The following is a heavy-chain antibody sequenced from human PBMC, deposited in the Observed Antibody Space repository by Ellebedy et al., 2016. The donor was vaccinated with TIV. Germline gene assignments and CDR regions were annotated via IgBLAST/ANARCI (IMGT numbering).Heavy chain of an antibody. V-gene: IGHV1-58*02. Sequence: ASVKVSCKASGFTFTSSAMQWVRQARGQRLEWIGWIVVGSGNTNYAQKFQERVTITRDMSTSTAYMELSSLRSEDTAVYYCAAAVEYYYDSSGYSDAFDIWGQGTMVTVSS. J-gene: IGHJ3*02. CDR1: GFTFTSSA. D-gene: IGHD3-22*01. CDR2: IVVGSGNT. CDR3: AAAVEYYYDSSGYSDAFDI.